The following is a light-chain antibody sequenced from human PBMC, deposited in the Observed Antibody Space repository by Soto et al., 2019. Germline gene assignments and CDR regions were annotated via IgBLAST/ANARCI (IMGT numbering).Light chain of an antibody. CDR1: ERVGSN. CDR2: GAS. CDR3: QQWIRWT. J-gene: IGKJ1*01. Sequence: EIVMTQSPATLSVSPGDRVTLSCRASERVGSNVAWYQHKPGQAPRLLIYGASVRATGIPDRFSGSGSESEFTLTISSLQSEDVAVYYCQQWIRWTFGQGTRLELK. V-gene: IGKV3-15*01.